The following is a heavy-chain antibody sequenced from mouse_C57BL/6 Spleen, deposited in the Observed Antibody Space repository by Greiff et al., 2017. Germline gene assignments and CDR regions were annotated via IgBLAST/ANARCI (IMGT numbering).Heavy chain of an antibody. J-gene: IGHJ4*01. CDR2: IYPRSGNT. CDR1: GYTFTSYG. CDR3: ARSLLITTVVARDYYAMDY. V-gene: IGHV1-81*01. D-gene: IGHD1-1*01. Sequence: QVQLQQSGAELARPGASVKLSCKASGYTFTSYGISWVKQRTGQGLEWIGEIYPRSGNTYYNEKFKGKATLTADKSSSTAYMELRSLTSEDSAVYYCARSLLITTVVARDYYAMDYWGQGTSVTVSS.